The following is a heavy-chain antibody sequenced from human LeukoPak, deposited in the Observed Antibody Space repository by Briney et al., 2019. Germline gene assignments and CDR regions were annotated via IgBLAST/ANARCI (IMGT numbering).Heavy chain of an antibody. CDR2: ISYDGSNK. CDR3: ARDSSSRSLDY. Sequence: GGSLRLSCAASGFNFSSYAMHWVRQAPGKGLEWVAVISYDGSNKYYADSVKGRFTISRDNSKNTLYLQMNSLRAEDTAVYNCARDSSSRSLDYWGQGTLATVSS. V-gene: IGHV3-30*04. J-gene: IGHJ4*02. D-gene: IGHD6-6*01. CDR1: GFNFSSYA.